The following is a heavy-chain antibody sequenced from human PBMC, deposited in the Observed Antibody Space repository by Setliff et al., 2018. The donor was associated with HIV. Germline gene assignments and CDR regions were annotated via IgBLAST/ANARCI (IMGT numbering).Heavy chain of an antibody. J-gene: IGHJ5*02. CDR1: GYTFTSYD. V-gene: IGHV1-8*03. CDR3: ARDNGRYFDRGWFDP. Sequence: ASVKVSCKASGYTFTSYDINWVRQATGQGLEWMGWMNPNSGNTGYAQKFQGRVTITRNTSISTAYMELNSLRAEDTAVYYCARDNGRYFDRGWFDPWGQGALVTVSS. CDR2: MNPNSGNT. D-gene: IGHD3-9*01.